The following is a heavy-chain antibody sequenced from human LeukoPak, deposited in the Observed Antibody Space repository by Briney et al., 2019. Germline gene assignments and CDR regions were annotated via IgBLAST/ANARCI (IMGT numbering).Heavy chain of an antibody. V-gene: IGHV4-59*01. CDR3: ARERLVLNCSGGSCYSALFDY. CDR1: GGSISSYY. J-gene: IGHJ4*02. D-gene: IGHD2-15*01. Sequence: SETLSLTCTVSGGSISSYYWSWIRQPPGKGLEWIGYIYYSGSTNYNPSLKSRVTISVDTSKNQFSLKLSSVTAADTAVYYCARERLVLNCSGGSCYSALFDYWGQGTLVTVSS. CDR2: IYYSGST.